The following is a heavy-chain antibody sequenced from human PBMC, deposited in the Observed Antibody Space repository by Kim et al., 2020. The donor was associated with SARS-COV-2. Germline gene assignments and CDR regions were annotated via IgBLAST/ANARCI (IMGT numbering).Heavy chain of an antibody. J-gene: IGHJ6*01. V-gene: IGHV3-53*01. CDR2: VNSDGAT. Sequence: GGSLRLSCSPSTFSVKTNYMTWVRQAPGKGLEWVSGVNSDGATDFVDSVKGRFTIPRDISKNTEYLQMNSLRAEDTALYYCARLESSTLNGDKYYYGLD. CDR3: ARLESSTLNGDKYYYGLD. D-gene: IGHD4-17*01. CDR1: TFSVKTNY.